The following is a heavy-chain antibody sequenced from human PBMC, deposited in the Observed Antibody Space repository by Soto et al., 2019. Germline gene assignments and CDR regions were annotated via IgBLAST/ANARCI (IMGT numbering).Heavy chain of an antibody. CDR1: GYSSTSYW. CDR2: IDPSDSYT. V-gene: IGHV5-10-1*01. CDR3: ASQDANSPPPCGMDV. J-gene: IGHJ6*02. D-gene: IGHD5-18*01. Sequence: PGESLKISCKGSGYSSTSYWISWVRQMPGKGPEWMGRIDPSDSYTNYSPSFQGHVTLSADKSLSTAYLQWSSLKASDPAIFFFASQDANSPPPCGMDVWGQGTTVTAP.